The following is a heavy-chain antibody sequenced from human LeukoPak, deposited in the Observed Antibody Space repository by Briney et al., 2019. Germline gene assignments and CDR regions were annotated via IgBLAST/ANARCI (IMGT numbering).Heavy chain of an antibody. CDR3: ARVEDSSGYMFDP. J-gene: IGHJ5*02. CDR2: IIPILGIA. V-gene: IGHV1-69*04. Sequence: SVKVSCKASGGTFSSYAISWVRQAPGQGLEWMGRIIPILGIANYAQKFQGRVTITADKSASTAYMELSSLRSEDTAVYYCARVEDSSGYMFDPWGQGTLVTVSS. D-gene: IGHD3-22*01. CDR1: GGTFSSYA.